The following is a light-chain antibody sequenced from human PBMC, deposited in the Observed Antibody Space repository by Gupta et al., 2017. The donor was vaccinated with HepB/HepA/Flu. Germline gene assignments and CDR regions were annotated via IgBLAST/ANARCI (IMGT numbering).Light chain of an antibody. Sequence: HAGLTQPPSVSKGLRQTATLTRFGKSNNVGNEGAAWLLQHQGHPPKLLSYRNNDRPSGISERFSASRSGNTASLTITGLQPEDEGDYYCSAWDSSLSIVLFGGGTKLTVL. J-gene: IGLJ2*01. V-gene: IGLV10-54*04. CDR3: SAWDSSLSIVL. CDR2: RNN. CDR1: SNNVGNEG.